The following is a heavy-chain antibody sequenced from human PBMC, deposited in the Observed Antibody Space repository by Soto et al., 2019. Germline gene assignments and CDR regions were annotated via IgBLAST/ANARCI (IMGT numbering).Heavy chain of an antibody. CDR2: IYWDDDK. J-gene: IGHJ6*02. D-gene: IGHD2-21*02. V-gene: IGHV2-5*02. CDR1: GFSLSTGGVG. CDR3: AHSRCGGDCLQSSSSHYYYGVDV. Sequence: QITLKESGPTLVKPTQTLTLTCTFSGFSLSTGGVGVGWIRQPPGKALEWLALIYWDDDKRYSPSLKSRLTLTKDTSKTPVVLTMTNMDPVDTATYYCAHSRCGGDCLQSSSSHYYYGVDVWGQGTTVTVSS.